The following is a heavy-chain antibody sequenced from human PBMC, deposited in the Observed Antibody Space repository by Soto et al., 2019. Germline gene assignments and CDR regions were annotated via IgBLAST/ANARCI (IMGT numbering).Heavy chain of an antibody. D-gene: IGHD6-13*01. CDR2: ISSSSGYI. V-gene: IGHV3-21*01. J-gene: IGHJ4*02. Sequence: GGSLRLSCAASGFTFSSYSMNWVRQAPGKGLEWVSSISSSSGYIYYADSLKGRFTISRDNAKNSLYLQMNSLRAEDTAIYYCARASFGAAAGKKVDYWGQGTLVTVSS. CDR1: GFTFSSYS. CDR3: ARASFGAAAGKKVDY.